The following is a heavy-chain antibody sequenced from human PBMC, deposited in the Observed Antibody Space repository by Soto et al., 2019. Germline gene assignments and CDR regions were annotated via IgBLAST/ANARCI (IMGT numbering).Heavy chain of an antibody. CDR1: GGSITRGGYY. V-gene: IGHV4-31*03. CDR3: ARDPAP. Sequence: QVQLQESGPGLVKPSETLSLTCTVSGGSITRGGYYWSWIRQHPGKGLEWIGYIYNSGTTYYNPSLKSRVTISVDTYKNQFSLKLTSVTAADPAVYYCARDPAPWGQGTLVTVSS. CDR2: IYNSGTT. J-gene: IGHJ5*02.